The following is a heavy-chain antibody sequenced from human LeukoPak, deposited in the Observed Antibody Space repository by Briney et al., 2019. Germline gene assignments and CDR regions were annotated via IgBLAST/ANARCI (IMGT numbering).Heavy chain of an antibody. CDR3: ARDGTYTDYDPDFDI. CDR1: GFTFSWFW. J-gene: IGHJ4*02. Sequence: GGSLRLSWAAAGFTFSWFWMSWVRQAPGKGLEWVANIKQDGSEKYYVDSVKGRFTISRDNAKNSLYLQMNSLRAEDTAVFYCARDGTYTDYDPDFDIWGQGTLVTVSS. CDR2: IKQDGSEK. V-gene: IGHV3-7*04. D-gene: IGHD5-12*01.